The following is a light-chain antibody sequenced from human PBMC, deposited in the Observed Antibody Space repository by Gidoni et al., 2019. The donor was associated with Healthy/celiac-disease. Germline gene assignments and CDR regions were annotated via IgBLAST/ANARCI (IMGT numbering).Light chain of an antibody. CDR3: QQYGSSPQT. J-gene: IGKJ2*01. Sequence: ELVLTQSPGTLSLSPGERATLSCRASQSGSSSYLAWYQQKPGQAPRLLIYGASSRATGIPDRFSGSGSGTDFTLTISRLEPEDFAVYYCQQYGSSPQTFGQGTKLEIK. CDR1: QSGSSSY. V-gene: IGKV3-20*01. CDR2: GAS.